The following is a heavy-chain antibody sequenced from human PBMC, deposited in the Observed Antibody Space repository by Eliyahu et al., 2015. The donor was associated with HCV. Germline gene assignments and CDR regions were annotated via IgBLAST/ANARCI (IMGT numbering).Heavy chain of an antibody. CDR1: GVXXRPGGYY. CDR3: ASRWNYYQDY. J-gene: IGHJ4*02. D-gene: IGHD3-10*01. CDR2: VYSTGST. Sequence: QLQLHESGPGRVQPSQTLSLTCXXSGVXXRPGGYYXAWXRQHPGQGLEWMGTVYSTGSTYYNPSLEGRLSISLDTSKNQFSLTVHSVTAADTAVYFCASRWNYYQDYWGQGTLVTVAS. V-gene: IGHV4-31*03.